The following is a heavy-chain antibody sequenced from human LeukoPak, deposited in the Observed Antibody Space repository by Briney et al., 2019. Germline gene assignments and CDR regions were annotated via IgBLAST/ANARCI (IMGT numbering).Heavy chain of an antibody. D-gene: IGHD3-10*01. CDR2: ISGYGSII. CDR3: ASGDGSGTYYNY. CDR1: RFTFNSYS. V-gene: IGHV3-48*02. J-gene: IGHJ4*02. Sequence: GGSLRLSCAASRFTFNSYSMNWVRQGPGKGLEWISYISGYGSIIYYADSVKGRFTISRDNAKNSLYLQMNRLRDEATAVYYCASGDGSGTYYNYWGQGTLVTVSS.